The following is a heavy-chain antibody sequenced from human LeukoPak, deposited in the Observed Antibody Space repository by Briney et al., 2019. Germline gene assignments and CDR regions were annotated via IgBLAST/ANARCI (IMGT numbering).Heavy chain of an antibody. Sequence: GGSLRLSCAASGFTFSDHAMSWVRQAPGKGLEWVSALSGSGDRSYYADSVKGRFTISRDNAKNTLYLQMNSLRAEDTAIYYCAKKGYYDGSGYYMYYFDHWGQGTLVTVSS. D-gene: IGHD3-22*01. V-gene: IGHV3-23*01. CDR1: GFTFSDHA. J-gene: IGHJ4*02. CDR3: AKKGYYDGSGYYMYYFDH. CDR2: LSGSGDRS.